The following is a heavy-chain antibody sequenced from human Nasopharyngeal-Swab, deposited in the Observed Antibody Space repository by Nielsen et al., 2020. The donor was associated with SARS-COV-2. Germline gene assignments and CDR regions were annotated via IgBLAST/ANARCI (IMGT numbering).Heavy chain of an antibody. CDR2: IYYSGST. CDR1: GGSISSGGYY. CDR3: ARHPWQLWFPGWFDP. Sequence: LRLSCTVSGGSISSGGYYWSWIRQHPGKGLEWIGYIYYSGSTYYNPSLKSRVTISVDTSKNQFSLKPSSVTAADTAVYYCARHPWQLWFPGWFDPWGQGTLVTVSS. J-gene: IGHJ5*02. D-gene: IGHD5-18*01. V-gene: IGHV4-31*03.